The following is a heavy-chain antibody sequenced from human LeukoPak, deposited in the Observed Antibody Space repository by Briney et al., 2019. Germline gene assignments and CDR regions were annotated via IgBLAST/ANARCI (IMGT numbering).Heavy chain of an antibody. D-gene: IGHD3-22*01. CDR3: AREDYYDSSFDY. J-gene: IGHJ4*02. V-gene: IGHV4-61*01. CDR2: IYYSGST. Sequence: SETLSLTCTVSGGSISSSSYYWGWIRQPPGKGLEWIGYIYYSGSTNYNPSLKSRVTISVDTSKNQFSLKLSSVTAADTAVYYCAREDYYDSSFDYWGQGTLVTVSS. CDR1: GGSISSSSYY.